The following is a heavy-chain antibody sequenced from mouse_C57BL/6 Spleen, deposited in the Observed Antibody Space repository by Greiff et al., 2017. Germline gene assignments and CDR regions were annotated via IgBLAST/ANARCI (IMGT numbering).Heavy chain of an antibody. V-gene: IGHV1-82*01. Sequence: VKLQESGPELVKPGASVKISCKASGYAFSSSWMNWVKQRPGKGLEWIGRIYPGDGDTNYNGKFKGKATLTADKSASTAYMQLSSLTSEDSAVYFCARYGTTVYPWFAYWGQGTLVTVSA. J-gene: IGHJ3*01. D-gene: IGHD1-1*01. CDR3: ARYGTTVYPWFAY. CDR2: IYPGDGDT. CDR1: GYAFSSSW.